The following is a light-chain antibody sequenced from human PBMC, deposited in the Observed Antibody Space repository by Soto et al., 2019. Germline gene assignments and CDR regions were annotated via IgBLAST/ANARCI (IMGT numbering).Light chain of an antibody. Sequence: QSALTQPASVSGSPGQSITISCTGTSSDVGGYNYVSWYHQHPGKAPKLKIYDVTNRPSGVSNRFSGSKSGNTASLTISGLQAEDEADYYCSSYTSSGTLYVFGTGTKVTVL. CDR2: DVT. V-gene: IGLV2-14*01. J-gene: IGLJ1*01. CDR1: SSDVGGYNY. CDR3: SSYTSSGTLYV.